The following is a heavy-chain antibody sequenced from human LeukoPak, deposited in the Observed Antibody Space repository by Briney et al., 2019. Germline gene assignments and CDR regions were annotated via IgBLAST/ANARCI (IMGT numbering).Heavy chain of an antibody. Sequence: GESLKISXKGSGYSFTSYWIGWVRQMPGKGLEWMGIIYPGDSDTRHSPSFQGQVTISADKSISTAYLQWSSLKASDTAMYYCARAPRAYYDILTGYYKVYYFDYWGQGTLVTVSS. V-gene: IGHV5-51*01. CDR3: ARAPRAYYDILTGYYKVYYFDY. CDR1: GYSFTSYW. J-gene: IGHJ4*02. D-gene: IGHD3-9*01. CDR2: IYPGDSDT.